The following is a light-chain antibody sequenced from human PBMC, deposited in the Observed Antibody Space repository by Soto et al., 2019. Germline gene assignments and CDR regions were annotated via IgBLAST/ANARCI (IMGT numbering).Light chain of an antibody. CDR2: AAS. CDR1: QGIRND. J-gene: IGKJ1*01. Sequence: DIQMTQFPSSLSASVGDRVTITCRASQGIRNDLGWYQQKPGKATKRLIYAASSSQSGVTSRFSGSGSGTEFTLAICSLQPKDSATFYCLQHSTSPVTFGQGTKVAIK. V-gene: IGKV1-17*01. CDR3: LQHSTSPVT.